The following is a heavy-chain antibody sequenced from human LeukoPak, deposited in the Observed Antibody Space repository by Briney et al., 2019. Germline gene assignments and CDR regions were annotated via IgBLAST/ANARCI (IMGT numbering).Heavy chain of an antibody. D-gene: IGHD6-6*01. Sequence: SETLSLTCTVSGGSISSGGYYWSWIRQHPGKGLEWIGYIYYSGSTYYNPSLKSRVTISVDTSKNQFSLKLSSVTAADTAVYYCARDRPGYSSSSAFGMYYYYGMDVWGQGTTVTVSS. CDR1: GGSISSGGYY. CDR2: IYYSGST. CDR3: ARDRPGYSSSSAFGMYYYYGMDV. V-gene: IGHV4-31*03. J-gene: IGHJ6*02.